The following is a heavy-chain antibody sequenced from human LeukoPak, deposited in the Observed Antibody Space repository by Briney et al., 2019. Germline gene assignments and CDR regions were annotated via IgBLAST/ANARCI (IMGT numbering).Heavy chain of an antibody. CDR2: ISGSGGRT. CDR3: ARHRLVRGLFTDYYFDY. V-gene: IGHV3-23*01. D-gene: IGHD3-10*01. J-gene: IGHJ4*02. CDR1: GFTFRNYA. Sequence: GGSLRLSCAASGFTFRNYAMIWVRQAPGKGLEWVSTISGSGGRTNYTDSVKGRFTISRDSSKTTLSLQMNSLRAEDTAVYYCARHRLVRGLFTDYYFDYWGQGVLVTVSS.